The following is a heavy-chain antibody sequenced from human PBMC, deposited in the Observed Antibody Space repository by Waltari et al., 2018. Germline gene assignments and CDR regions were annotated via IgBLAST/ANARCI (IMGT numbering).Heavy chain of an antibody. CDR1: GYTFANFH. J-gene: IGHJ4*02. CDR3: ARLPPGPYYFDH. Sequence: QVQLVQSGAEVKKPGASVNVSCKASGYTFANFHIHWVRQAPGHGLEWMGKINPSGGSAGYPQKFQGRITMTRDTSTGTVYMELSSLTSEDTAVYFCARLPPGPYYFDHWGQGTLVTVSS. V-gene: IGHV1-46*01. CDR2: INPSGGSA.